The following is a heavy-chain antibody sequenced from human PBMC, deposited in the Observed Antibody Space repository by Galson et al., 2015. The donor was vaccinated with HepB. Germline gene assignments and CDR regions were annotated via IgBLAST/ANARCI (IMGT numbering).Heavy chain of an antibody. Sequence: SVKVSCKASGYTFTSYYMHWVRQAPGQGLEWMGIINPSGGSTSYAQKFQGRVTMTRDTSTSTVYVELSSLRSEDTAVYYCARGPIKNSSGYPFDYWGQGTLVTVSS. CDR3: ARGPIKNSSGYPFDY. D-gene: IGHD3-22*01. J-gene: IGHJ4*02. CDR1: GYTFTSYY. V-gene: IGHV1-46*01. CDR2: INPSGGST.